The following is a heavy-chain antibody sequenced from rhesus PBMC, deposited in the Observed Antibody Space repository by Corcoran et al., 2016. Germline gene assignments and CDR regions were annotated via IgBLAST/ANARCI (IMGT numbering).Heavy chain of an antibody. J-gene: IGHJ4*01. D-gene: IGHD4-23*01. V-gene: IGHV3-37*01. CDR2: ISGSSRST. Sequence: EVQLVESGGGLVQPGGSLRLSCAASGFTFSDHYMDWVRQAPGKGLEWVSSISGSSRSTYYPDSVKGRFTISRDNAKNTLYLQMNSPRAEDTAVYYCAREDSNYDYFDYWGQGVLVTVSS. CDR3: AREDSNYDYFDY. CDR1: GFTFSDHY.